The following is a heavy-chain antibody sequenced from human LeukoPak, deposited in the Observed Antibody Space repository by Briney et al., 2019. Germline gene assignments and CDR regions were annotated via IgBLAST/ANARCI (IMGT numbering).Heavy chain of an antibody. Sequence: PGGSLRLSCAASGFTFTDYWMHWVRQVAGKGLVWVSRINGDLTNTTYADSVKGRFTISRDNAKNTLYLQMSSLRAEDTAVYYCARAMPHDNWFNPRGQGSLVTVSS. CDR2: INGDLTNT. CDR3: ARAMPHDNWFNP. J-gene: IGHJ5*02. V-gene: IGHV3-74*03. D-gene: IGHD2-2*01. CDR1: GFTFTDYW.